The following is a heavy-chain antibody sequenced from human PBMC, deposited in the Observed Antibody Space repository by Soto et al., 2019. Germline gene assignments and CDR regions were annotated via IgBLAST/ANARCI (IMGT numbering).Heavy chain of an antibody. CDR2: ISAYNGNT. CDR3: ARDFMDIVVVPAASGWFDP. CDR1: GYTFTSYG. V-gene: IGHV1-18*01. J-gene: IGHJ5*02. Sequence: GASVKVSCKASGYTFTSYGISWVRQAPGQGLEWMGWISAYNGNTNYAQKLQGRVTMTTDTSTSTAYMELRRLRSDDTAVYYCARDFMDIVVVPAASGWFDPWGQGTLVTVSS. D-gene: IGHD2-2*03.